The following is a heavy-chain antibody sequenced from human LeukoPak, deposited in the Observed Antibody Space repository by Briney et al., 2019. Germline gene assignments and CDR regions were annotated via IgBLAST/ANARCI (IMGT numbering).Heavy chain of an antibody. D-gene: IGHD6-13*01. CDR2: INAGNGNT. Sequence: ASVKVSCKASGYIFTGYYLHWVRQAPGQGLEWMGWINAGNGNTKYSQEFQGRVTITRDTSASTAYMELSSLRSEDMAVYYCAREILEYSSSYGGGRPHHNYYYYYMDVWGKGTTVTVSS. CDR1: GYIFTGYY. CDR3: AREILEYSSSYGGGRPHHNYYYYYMDV. V-gene: IGHV1-3*03. J-gene: IGHJ6*03.